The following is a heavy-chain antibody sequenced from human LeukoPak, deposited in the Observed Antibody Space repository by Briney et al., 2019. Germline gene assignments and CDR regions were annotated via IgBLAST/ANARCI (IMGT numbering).Heavy chain of an antibody. CDR3: ARGGPGSGYHYYLDY. J-gene: IGHJ4*02. Sequence: SETLSLTCTVSGGSIGSSSYYWGRIRQPPGKGLEWIGSVYYTGSTYYNPSLKSRLTISVDTSKNQFSLNLGSVTGADTAVYHCARGGPGSGYHYYLDYWGQGTLVTVSS. CDR2: VYYTGST. CDR1: GGSIGSSSYY. D-gene: IGHD3-22*01. V-gene: IGHV4-39*07.